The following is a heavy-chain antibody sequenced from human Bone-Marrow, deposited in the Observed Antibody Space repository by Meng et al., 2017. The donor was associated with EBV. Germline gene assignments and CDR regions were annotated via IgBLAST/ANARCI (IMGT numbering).Heavy chain of an antibody. D-gene: IGHD3-10*01. Sequence: VQVVQAGAEVKKPGSSVKVSCWTSGGTFNSDAVSWVRQAPGQGLEWLGGFIPMFGAANYAQKFQDRVTIVADKSTNTHYMELTSLTSDDTAVYYCAKESGRGYTPDYWGQGTLVTVSS. V-gene: IGHV1-69*06. CDR1: GGTFNSDA. CDR2: FIPMFGAA. J-gene: IGHJ4*02. CDR3: AKESGRGYTPDY.